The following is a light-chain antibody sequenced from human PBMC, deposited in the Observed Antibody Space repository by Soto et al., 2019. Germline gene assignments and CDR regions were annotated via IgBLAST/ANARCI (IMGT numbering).Light chain of an antibody. V-gene: IGKV3-20*01. CDR2: GAS. Sequence: PGERVTLSCRASQSVSSSYLTWYQQKPGQAPRLLIYGASTRATGIPARFSGSGSGTDFTLTISSLQPEDFAVYFCQQYAGSPRTFGQGTKVEIK. CDR3: QQYAGSPRT. CDR1: QSVSSSY. J-gene: IGKJ1*01.